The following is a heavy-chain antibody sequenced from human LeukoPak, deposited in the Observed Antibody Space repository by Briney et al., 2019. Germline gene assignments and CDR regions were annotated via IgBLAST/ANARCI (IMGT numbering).Heavy chain of an antibody. Sequence: GGSLRLSCAASGFTFSTYAMHWVRQAPGKGLEWVAVLSYDGTSEYYADSVRGRFTISRDHSKNILSLQMDSLRHEDTAFYYCARDRRDGNYLAYHFDYWGQGTLVTVSS. CDR3: ARDRRDGNYLAYHFDY. J-gene: IGHJ4*01. CDR1: GFTFSTYA. CDR2: LSYDGTSE. V-gene: IGHV3-30*01. D-gene: IGHD5-24*01.